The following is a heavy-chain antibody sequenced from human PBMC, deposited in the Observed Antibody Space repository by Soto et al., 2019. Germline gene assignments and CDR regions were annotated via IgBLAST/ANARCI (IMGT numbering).Heavy chain of an antibody. J-gene: IGHJ4*02. CDR3: ARNVGVGTRRKYFDY. CDR1: GGSISSGDYY. CDR2: IYYSGST. D-gene: IGHD6-13*01. V-gene: IGHV4-30-4*01. Sequence: SETLSLTCTVSGGSISSGDYYWSWIRQPPGKGLEWIGYIYYSGSTYYNPSLKSRVTISVDTSKNQFSLKLSSVTAADTAVYYCARNVGVGTRRKYFDYWGQGTLVTVSS.